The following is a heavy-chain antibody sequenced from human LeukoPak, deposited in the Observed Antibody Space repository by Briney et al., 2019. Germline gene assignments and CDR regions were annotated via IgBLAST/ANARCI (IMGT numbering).Heavy chain of an antibody. D-gene: IGHD3-22*01. V-gene: IGHV3-74*01. Sequence: GGSLRLSCAASGFTFSSYWMHWVRQAPGKGLVWVSRINSDGSSTSYADSVKGRFTISRDNAKNTLYLQMNSLRAEDTAVYYCASLTTMIESDAFDIWGQGTMVTVSS. CDR1: GFTFSSYW. CDR2: INSDGSST. CDR3: ASLTTMIESDAFDI. J-gene: IGHJ3*02.